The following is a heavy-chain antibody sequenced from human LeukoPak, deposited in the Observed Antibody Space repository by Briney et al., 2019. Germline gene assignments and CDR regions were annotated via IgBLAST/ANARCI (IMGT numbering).Heavy chain of an antibody. CDR1: GGTFSSYA. Sequence: GASVKVSCKASGGTFSSYAISRVRQAPGQGLEWMGRIIPILGIANYAQKFQGRVTITADKSTSTAYMELSSLRSEDTAVYYCARFGVARDFDYWGQGTLVTVSS. V-gene: IGHV1-69*04. D-gene: IGHD3-16*01. J-gene: IGHJ4*02. CDR3: ARFGVARDFDY. CDR2: IIPILGIA.